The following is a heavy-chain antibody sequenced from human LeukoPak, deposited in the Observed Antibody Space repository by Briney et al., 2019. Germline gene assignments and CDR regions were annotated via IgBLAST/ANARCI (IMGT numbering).Heavy chain of an antibody. CDR3: ARGTDSSSWYYFDY. CDR2: IIPIFGTA. D-gene: IGHD6-13*01. CDR1: GGTFSSYA. Sequence: SVRVSCKASGGTFSSYAISWVRQAPGQGLEWMGGIIPIFGTANYAQKFQGRVTITADESTSTAYLELSSLRSEDTAVYYCARGTDSSSWYYFDYWGQGTLVTVSS. V-gene: IGHV1-69*01. J-gene: IGHJ4*02.